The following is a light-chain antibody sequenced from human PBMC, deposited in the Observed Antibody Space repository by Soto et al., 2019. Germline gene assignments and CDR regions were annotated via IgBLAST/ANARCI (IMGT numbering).Light chain of an antibody. CDR3: QQRSNWPPIT. CDR2: AAS. V-gene: IGKV1-39*01. CDR1: QTVDNY. J-gene: IGKJ5*01. Sequence: DIQMTQSPSSLSASVGYRVTISCRTRQTVDNYLNLYQQKPGKVPQLLISAASTLQSGVPSRFSGSGSGTDFTLTISSLEPEDFAVYYCQQRSNWPPITFGHGTRLEVK.